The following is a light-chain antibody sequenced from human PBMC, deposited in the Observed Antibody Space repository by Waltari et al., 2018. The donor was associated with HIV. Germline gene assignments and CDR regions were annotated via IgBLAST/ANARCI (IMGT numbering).Light chain of an antibody. J-gene: IGKJ2*01. V-gene: IGKV3-15*01. CDR3: QQYNNWPRT. CDR1: QSVSSN. Sequence: EIVMTQSPATLSVSPGERATLPCRASQSVSSNLAWHEQKPGQAPRRLISGASTRATGIPARCSGSGSGTEFTLTISSLQSEDFAVYYGQQYNNWPRTFGQGTKLESK. CDR2: GAS.